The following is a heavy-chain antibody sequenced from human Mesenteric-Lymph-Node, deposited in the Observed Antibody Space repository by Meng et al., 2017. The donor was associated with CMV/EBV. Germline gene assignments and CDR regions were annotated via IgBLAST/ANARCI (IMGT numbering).Heavy chain of an antibody. Sequence: GESLKISCAASGFTLSSYEMNWVRQAPGKGLEWVSYISSSGSTIYYADSVKGRFTISRDNSQNTLYLQLNSLRAGDTAVYYCARVGVTYSSGWYGPRLDYWGQGTLVTVSS. D-gene: IGHD6-19*01. CDR3: ARVGVTYSSGWYGPRLDY. J-gene: IGHJ4*02. V-gene: IGHV3-48*03. CDR2: ISSSGSTI. CDR1: GFTLSSYE.